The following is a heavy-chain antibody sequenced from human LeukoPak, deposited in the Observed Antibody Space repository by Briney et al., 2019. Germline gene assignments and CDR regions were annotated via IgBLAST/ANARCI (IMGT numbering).Heavy chain of an antibody. Sequence: GGSLRLSCAASGFTFSNYAMHWVRQAPGKGLEWVAVISFDGFNKYYADSVKGRFTVSRDNSKNTLYLQMSSLRAEDTAVYYCARDLGYISGWSGSHGMDVWGQGTTVTVSS. CDR2: ISFDGFNK. CDR3: ARDLGYISGWSGSHGMDV. V-gene: IGHV3-30*04. J-gene: IGHJ6*02. CDR1: GFTFSNYA. D-gene: IGHD6-19*01.